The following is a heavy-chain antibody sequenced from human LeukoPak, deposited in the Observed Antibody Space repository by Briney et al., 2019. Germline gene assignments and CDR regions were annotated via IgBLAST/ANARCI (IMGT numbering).Heavy chain of an antibody. V-gene: IGHV3-73*01. Sequence: GGSLRLSCAPSGFTFSAADLHWVRQASGKGLEWVGRIRTKPKRYATEYAASVQGRFTISRDDSRNMAYLQMNSLKIEDTALYYCIHYGAGPYTTDNWGQGTLVTVSS. CDR3: IHYGAGPYTTDN. D-gene: IGHD3-10*01. CDR1: GFTFSAAD. J-gene: IGHJ4*02. CDR2: IRTKPKRYAT.